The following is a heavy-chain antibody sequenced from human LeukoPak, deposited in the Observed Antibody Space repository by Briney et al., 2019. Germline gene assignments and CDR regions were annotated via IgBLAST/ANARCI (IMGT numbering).Heavy chain of an antibody. J-gene: IGHJ6*02. V-gene: IGHV3-33*01. CDR1: GFTFSSYG. Sequence: GGSLRLSCAASGFTFSSYGMHWVRQAPGKGLEWVAVIWYDGSNKYYADSVKGRFTISRDNSKNTLYLQMNSLRAEDTAVYYCAGSGSIAVAGTAGVAYYGMDVWGQGTTVTVSS. CDR2: IWYDGSNK. D-gene: IGHD6-19*01. CDR3: AGSGSIAVAGTAGVAYYGMDV.